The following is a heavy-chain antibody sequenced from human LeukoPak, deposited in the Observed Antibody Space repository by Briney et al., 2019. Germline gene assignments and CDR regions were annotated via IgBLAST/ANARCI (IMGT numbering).Heavy chain of an antibody. D-gene: IGHD2-15*01. CDR3: ANYCCGSCSGDY. J-gene: IGHJ4*02. CDR2: IWFDGSNK. Sequence: PGGSLRLSCAVSGFTFSAYGKRWGRRDPGKGLEGVAFIWFDGSNKYYADSVKGRFTISRDNSKNTLYLQMNTLRLEYTAVSYCANYCCGSCSGDYWGQGTLVTVSS. CDR1: GFTFSAYG. V-gene: IGHV3-30*02.